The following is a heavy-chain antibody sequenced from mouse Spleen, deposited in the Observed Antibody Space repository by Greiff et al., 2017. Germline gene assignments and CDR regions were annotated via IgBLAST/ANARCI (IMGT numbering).Heavy chain of an antibody. CDR1: GYTFTSYW. Sequence: VQLQQPGAELVKPGASVKLSCKASGYTFTSYWMHWVKQRPGQGLEWIGMIHPNSGSTNYNEKFKSKATLTVDKSSSTAYMQLSSLTSEDSAVYYCAREEDGRYFDYWGQGTTLTVSS. J-gene: IGHJ2*01. CDR3: AREEDGRYFDY. CDR2: IHPNSGST. V-gene: IGHV1-64*01.